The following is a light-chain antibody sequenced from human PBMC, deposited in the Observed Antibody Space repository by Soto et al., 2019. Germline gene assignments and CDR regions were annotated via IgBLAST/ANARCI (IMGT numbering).Light chain of an antibody. CDR3: SSYTNTRTYV. V-gene: IGLV2-14*01. Sequence: QSALIQPASVSGSPGQSITISCTGTSSDVGDYNYVSWYQQHPDRVPKLIIFEVNNRPSGVSNRFSGSKSGIMASLTISGLQAEDEADYYCSSYTNTRTYVFGTGTKVTVL. CDR2: EVN. CDR1: SSDVGDYNY. J-gene: IGLJ1*01.